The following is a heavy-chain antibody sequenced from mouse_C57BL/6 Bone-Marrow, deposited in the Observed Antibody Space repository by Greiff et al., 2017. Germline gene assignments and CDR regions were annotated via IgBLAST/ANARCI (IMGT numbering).Heavy chain of an antibody. Sequence: QVQLQQPGAELVKPGASVKLSCKASGYTFTSYWMHWVKQRPGRGLEWIGRIDPNSGGTTYNETFKSKATLTVDNPSSTAYMQLSSLTSEDSAVYYCEREGATVVAWYFDVWGTGTTVTVSS. CDR3: EREGATVVAWYFDV. J-gene: IGHJ1*03. V-gene: IGHV1-72*01. D-gene: IGHD1-1*01. CDR2: IDPNSGGT. CDR1: GYTFTSYW.